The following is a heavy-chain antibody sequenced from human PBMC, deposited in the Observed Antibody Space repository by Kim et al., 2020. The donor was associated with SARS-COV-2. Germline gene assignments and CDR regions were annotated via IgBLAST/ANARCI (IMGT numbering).Heavy chain of an antibody. V-gene: IGHV4-34*01. CDR3: ARGPYYYGSGAEY. J-gene: IGHJ4*02. CDR2: INHSGST. CDR1: GGSFSGYY. D-gene: IGHD3-10*01. Sequence: SETLSLTCAVYGGSFSGYYWSWIRQPPGKGLEWIGEINHSGSTNYNPSLKSRVTISVDTSKNQFSLKLSSVTAADTAVYYCARGPYYYGSGAEYWGQGTLVTVSS.